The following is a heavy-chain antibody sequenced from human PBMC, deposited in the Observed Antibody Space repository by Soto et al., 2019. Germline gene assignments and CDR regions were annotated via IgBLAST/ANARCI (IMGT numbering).Heavy chain of an antibody. D-gene: IGHD6-13*01. V-gene: IGHV3-23*01. CDR2: ISGSGGST. CDR3: AKDKEEGLSSWYDAWFDY. CDR1: GFTFSSYA. J-gene: IGHJ4*02. Sequence: GGSLRLSCAASGFTFSSYAMSWVRQAPGKGLEWVSAISGSGGSTYYADSVKGRFTISRDNSKNTLYLQMNSLRAEDTAVYYCAKDKEEGLSSWYDAWFDYWGQGTLVTVSS.